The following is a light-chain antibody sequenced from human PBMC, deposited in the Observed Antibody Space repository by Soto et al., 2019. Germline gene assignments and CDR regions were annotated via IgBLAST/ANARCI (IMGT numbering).Light chain of an antibody. CDR3: CSYAGSSTLYV. V-gene: IGLV2-23*02. J-gene: IGLJ1*01. CDR1: SSDFGSYNL. CDR2: EVS. Sequence: QSVLTQPASVSGSPGQLITISCTGTSSDFGSYNLVSWYQQHPGKAPKLMIYEVSKRPSGVSNRFSGSKSGNTASLTISGLQAEDEADYYCCSYAGSSTLYVFGTGTRSPS.